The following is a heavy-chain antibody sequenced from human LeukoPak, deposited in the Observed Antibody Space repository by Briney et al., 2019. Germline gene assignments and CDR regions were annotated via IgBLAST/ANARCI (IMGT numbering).Heavy chain of an antibody. Sequence: GGSLRLSCAASDSTFSSFSMRWVRQAPGKGLFWVAAISSRSAHIYYADSVKGRFTISRDNAKKSLYLEMNNLRTDDTAVYYCARDRSTSRYYHGMDVWGPGTTVIVSS. CDR2: ISSRSAHI. J-gene: IGHJ6*02. CDR3: ARDRSTSRYYHGMDV. D-gene: IGHD2-2*01. V-gene: IGHV3-21*03. CDR1: DSTFSSFS.